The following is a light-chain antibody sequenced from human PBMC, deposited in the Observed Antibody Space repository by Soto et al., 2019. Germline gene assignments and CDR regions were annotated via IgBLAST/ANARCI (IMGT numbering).Light chain of an antibody. V-gene: IGLV2-14*01. CDR1: VSEVAAYTY. CDR3: SSFTRIVGL. Sequence: QSVLTQPASVSGSPGQTITISCTGAVSEVAAYTYVSWYQQHPGKGPKLIIYDVSNRPLGVPNRFSGSKSGTTASLTISGLQAEDEADYYCSSFTRIVGLFGGGTKLTVL. CDR2: DVS. J-gene: IGLJ3*02.